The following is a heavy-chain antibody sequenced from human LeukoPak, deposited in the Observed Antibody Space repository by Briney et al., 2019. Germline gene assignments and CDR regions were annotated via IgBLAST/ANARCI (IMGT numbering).Heavy chain of an antibody. CDR2: ISYDGSNK. CDR1: GFTFSSYA. J-gene: IGHJ3*02. Sequence: PGGSLRLSCAASGFTFSSYAMHWVRQAPGKGLEWVAVISYDGSNKYYADSVKGRLTISRDNSKNTLYLQMSSLRAEDTAVYYCARDSRASSWYDGDAFDIWGQGTMVTVSS. D-gene: IGHD6-13*01. V-gene: IGHV3-30*04. CDR3: ARDSRASSWYDGDAFDI.